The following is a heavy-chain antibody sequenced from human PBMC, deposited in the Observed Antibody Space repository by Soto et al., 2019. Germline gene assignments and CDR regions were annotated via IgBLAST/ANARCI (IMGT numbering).Heavy chain of an antibody. CDR3: ARTRGQLLTDAFDI. D-gene: IGHD1-1*01. V-gene: IGHV6-1*01. J-gene: IGHJ3*02. CDR1: GDSVSSNSGA. Sequence: PSQTLSLTCAISGDSVSSNSGAWNWIRQSPSRGFEWLGRTYYRSKRYNEYAVSVQSRIIISPDTSKSQFSLQLNSVTPEDTAVYYCARTRGQLLTDAFDIWGQGTKVTVSS. CDR2: TYYRSKRYN.